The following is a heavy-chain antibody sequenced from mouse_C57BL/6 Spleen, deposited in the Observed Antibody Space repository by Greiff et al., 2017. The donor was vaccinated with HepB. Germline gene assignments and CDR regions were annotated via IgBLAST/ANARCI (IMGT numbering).Heavy chain of an antibody. V-gene: IGHV1-7*01. D-gene: IGHD2-5*01. CDR1: GYTFTSYW. Sequence: VQLVESGAELAKPGASVKLSCKASGYTFTSYWMHWVKQRPGQGLEWIGYINPSSGYTKYNQKFKDKATLTADKSSSTAYMQLSSLTYEDSAVYHCARGSNFGGYAMDYWGQGTSVTVSS. CDR2: INPSSGYT. J-gene: IGHJ4*01. CDR3: ARGSNFGGYAMDY.